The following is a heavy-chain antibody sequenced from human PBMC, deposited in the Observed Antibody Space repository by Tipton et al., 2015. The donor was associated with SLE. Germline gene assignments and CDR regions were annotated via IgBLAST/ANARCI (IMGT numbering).Heavy chain of an antibody. Sequence: SLRLSCAASGFPFSSYGMHWVRQAPGKGLEWVAVISYDGSNKYYADSVKGRFTISRDLSKNTLYLQMANLGPEDTAVYYCAKDRCSGCRGPDYWGQGTLVTVSP. CDR2: ISYDGSNK. J-gene: IGHJ4*02. D-gene: IGHD5-12*01. CDR1: GFPFSSYG. V-gene: IGHV3-30*18. CDR3: AKDRCSGCRGPDY.